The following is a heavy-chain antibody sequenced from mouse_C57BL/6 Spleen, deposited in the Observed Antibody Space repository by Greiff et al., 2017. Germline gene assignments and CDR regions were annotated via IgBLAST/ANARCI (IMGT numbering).Heavy chain of an antibody. CDR2: IDPSDSET. D-gene: IGHD1-1*01. Sequence: QVQLKQSGAELVRPGSSVKLSCKASGYTFTSYWMHWVKQRPIQGLEWIGNIDPSDSETHYNQKFKDKATLTVDKSSSTAYMQLSSLTSEDSAVYYCARSNYYGSSHFDYWGQGTTLTVSS. V-gene: IGHV1-52*01. J-gene: IGHJ2*01. CDR3: ARSNYYGSSHFDY. CDR1: GYTFTSYW.